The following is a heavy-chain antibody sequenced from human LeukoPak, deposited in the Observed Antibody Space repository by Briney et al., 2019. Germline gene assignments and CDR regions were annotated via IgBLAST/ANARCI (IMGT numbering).Heavy chain of an antibody. D-gene: IGHD3-16*01. CDR3: ARAGGESFDY. Sequence: PSETLSLTCTVSGGSISSYYWSWIRQPPGKGLEWIGYIYYSGSTNYSPSLKSRVTISVDTSKNQFSLKLSSVTAADTAVYYCARAGGESFDYWGQGTLVTVSS. J-gene: IGHJ4*02. CDR1: GGSISSYY. V-gene: IGHV4-59*01. CDR2: IYYSGST.